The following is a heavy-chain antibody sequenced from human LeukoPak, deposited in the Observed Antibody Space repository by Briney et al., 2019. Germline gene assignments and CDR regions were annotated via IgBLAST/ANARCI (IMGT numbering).Heavy chain of an antibody. J-gene: IGHJ4*02. CDR3: ARGGGGQWGYSDY. CDR1: GYTFTTNG. D-gene: IGHD3-16*01. CDR2: ISAKNGNT. Sequence: ASVKVSCKASGYTFTTNGIIWVRQAPGQGLEWMGWISAKNGNTNYAQNLQGRVTMTSDTSTSTAYMELRSLRSDDAAVYYGARGGGGQWGYSDYWGQGTLVTVSS. V-gene: IGHV1-18*04.